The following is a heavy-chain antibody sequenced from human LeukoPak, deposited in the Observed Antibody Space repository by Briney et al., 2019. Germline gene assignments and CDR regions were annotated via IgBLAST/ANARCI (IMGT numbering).Heavy chain of an antibody. V-gene: IGHV4-34*01. Sequence: PSETLSLTCAVYGESFSDYYWSWIRQPPGKGLEWIGEINHSGSTNYSPSLKSRVTISVDTSKNQFSLKLSSVTPADTAVYYCTRGSGWYFYWGQGTLVTVSS. CDR1: GESFSDYY. CDR3: TRGSGWYFY. D-gene: IGHD6-19*01. J-gene: IGHJ4*02. CDR2: INHSGST.